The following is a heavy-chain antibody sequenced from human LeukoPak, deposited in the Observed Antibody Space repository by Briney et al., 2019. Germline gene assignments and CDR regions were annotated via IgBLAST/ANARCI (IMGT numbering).Heavy chain of an antibody. CDR3: AKDAPMYYDILRPYDY. CDR2: IHSSGSTI. V-gene: IGHV3-48*03. CDR1: GFTISSYE. J-gene: IGHJ4*02. D-gene: IGHD3-9*01. Sequence: GGSLRLSCAASGFTISSYEMNWVRQAPGKGLEWISYIHSSGSTIYYADSVKGRFTISRDNAKNSLYLQMNSLRAEDTAVYYCAKDAPMYYDILRPYDYWGQGTLVTVSS.